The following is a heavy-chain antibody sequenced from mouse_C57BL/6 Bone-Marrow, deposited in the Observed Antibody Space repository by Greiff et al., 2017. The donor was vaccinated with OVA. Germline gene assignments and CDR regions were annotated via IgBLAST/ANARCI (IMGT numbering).Heavy chain of an antibody. CDR1: GYTFTSYG. CDR2: IYPRSGNT. J-gene: IGHJ3*01. CDR3: ARSLEAWFAY. Sequence: VKLMESGAELARPGASVKLSCKASGYTFTSYGISWVKQRTGQGLEWIGEIYPRSGNTYYNEKFKGKATLTADKSSSTAYMELRSLTSEDSAVYFCARSLEAWFAYWGQGTLVTVSA. V-gene: IGHV1-81*01. D-gene: IGHD6-2*01.